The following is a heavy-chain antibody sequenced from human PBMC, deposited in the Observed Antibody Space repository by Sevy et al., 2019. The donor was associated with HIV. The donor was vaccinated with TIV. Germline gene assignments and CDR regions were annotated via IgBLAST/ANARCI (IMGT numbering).Heavy chain of an antibody. CDR1: GYTFTDTGYY. V-gene: IGHV1-2*02. J-gene: IGHJ6*02. D-gene: IGHD3-3*01. CDR2: INPKSGAT. Sequence: ASVKVSCKASGYTFTDTGYYVHWVRQAPGQGREWMGWINPKSGATNYAQKFQGRVTMTRNTSVSTANMELCRLRSDETAVDYCARESYDFWTGPVAYDYGMDVWGQGTTVTVSS. CDR3: ARESYDFWTGPVAYDYGMDV.